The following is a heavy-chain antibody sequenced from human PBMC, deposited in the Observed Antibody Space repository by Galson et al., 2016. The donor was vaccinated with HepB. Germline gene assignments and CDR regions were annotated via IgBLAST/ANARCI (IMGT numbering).Heavy chain of an antibody. J-gene: IGHJ2*01. CDR3: ARLPGTGYWYFDL. Sequence: TLSLTCTVSGGSVDSRSHSWNWIRQSPGKGPEWIGYMYHRGTTYYNPSLKSRVTMSVDTSENQFSLKLSSVTASDTAMYYCARLPGTGYWYFDLWGRGTLVTVSS. V-gene: IGHV4-31*03. CDR2: MYHRGTT. D-gene: IGHD6-13*01. CDR1: GGSVDSRSHS.